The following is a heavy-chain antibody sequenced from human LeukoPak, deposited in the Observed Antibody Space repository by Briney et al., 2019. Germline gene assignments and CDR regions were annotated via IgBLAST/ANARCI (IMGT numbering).Heavy chain of an antibody. J-gene: IGHJ4*02. D-gene: IGHD7-27*01. CDR3: AQDTTTGDLNS. CDR2: IYHSGST. Sequence: PSETLSLTCTVSGGSISSGGYYWSWIRQPPGKGLEWIGYIYHSGSTYYNPSLKSRVTISVDTSKNQFSLKLNSVTAADTAVYYCAQDTTTGDLNSWGQGTLVTVSS. CDR1: GGSISSGGYY. V-gene: IGHV4-30-2*01.